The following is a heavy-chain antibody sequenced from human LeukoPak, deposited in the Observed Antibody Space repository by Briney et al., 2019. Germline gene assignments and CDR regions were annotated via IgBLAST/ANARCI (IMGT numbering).Heavy chain of an antibody. V-gene: IGHV1-18*01. J-gene: IGHJ4*02. Sequence: ASVKVSCKASGYTFTSYGISWVRQALGQGLEWMGWISAYNGNTNYAQKLQGRVTMTTDTSTSTAYMELRSLRSDDTAVYYCARDLYDYVWGSYRFLGYWGQGTLVTVSS. CDR3: ARDLYDYVWGSYRFLGY. D-gene: IGHD3-16*02. CDR1: GYTFTSYG. CDR2: ISAYNGNT.